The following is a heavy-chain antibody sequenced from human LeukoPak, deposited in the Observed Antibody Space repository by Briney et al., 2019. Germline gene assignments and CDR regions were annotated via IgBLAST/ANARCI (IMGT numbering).Heavy chain of an antibody. D-gene: IGHD6-13*01. CDR1: GYTFTSYD. J-gene: IGHJ4*02. Sequence: ASVKVSCKASGYTFTSYDINWVRQTTGQGLEWMGWMNPNSGNTGYAQKFQGRITMTRNTSISTAYMELSSLTSEDTAVYYCARIAAAGNRRLNYWGQGTLVTVSS. CDR2: MNPNSGNT. CDR3: ARIAAAGNRRLNY. V-gene: IGHV1-8*01.